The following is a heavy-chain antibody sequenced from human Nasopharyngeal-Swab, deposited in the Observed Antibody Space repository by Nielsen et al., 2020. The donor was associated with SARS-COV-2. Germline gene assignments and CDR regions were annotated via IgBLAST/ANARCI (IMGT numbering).Heavy chain of an antibody. V-gene: IGHV3-33*01. CDR3: ARDRTVTTTVYFDY. J-gene: IGHJ4*02. CDR2: IWYDGSNK. Sequence: GGSLRLSCAASGFTFSSYGMHWVRQAPGKGLEWVAVIWYDGSNKYYADSVKGRFTISRDNSKNTLYLQMSSLRAEDTAVYYCARDRTVTTTVYFDYWGQGTLVTVSS. CDR1: GFTFSSYG. D-gene: IGHD4-17*01.